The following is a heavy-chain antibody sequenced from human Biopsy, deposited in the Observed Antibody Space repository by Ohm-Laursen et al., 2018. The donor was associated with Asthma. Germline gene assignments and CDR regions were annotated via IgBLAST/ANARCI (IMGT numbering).Heavy chain of an antibody. Sequence: SQTLSLTCPVYGGSFSGYYWSWIRQPPGKGLEWIGEINHSGSTNYNPSLKSRVTISVGTSKNQFSLKLSSVTAADTAVYYCARITNDRIAAAGRYYYYGMDVWGQGTTVTVSS. J-gene: IGHJ6*02. CDR2: INHSGST. D-gene: IGHD6-13*01. V-gene: IGHV4-34*01. CDR3: ARITNDRIAAAGRYYYYGMDV. CDR1: GGSFSGYY.